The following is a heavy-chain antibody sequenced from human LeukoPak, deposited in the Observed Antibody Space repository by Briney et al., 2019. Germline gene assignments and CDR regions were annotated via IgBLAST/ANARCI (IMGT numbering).Heavy chain of an antibody. D-gene: IGHD3-22*01. Sequence: GGSLEISCKGSGYSFTSYWIGWVRQMPGKGLEGMGIIYPGESDTRYSPSFQGQVTISADKSISTAYLQWSSLKASDTAMYYCARQYYDSSGYTPYFDYWGQGTLVTVSS. CDR3: ARQYYDSSGYTPYFDY. CDR2: IYPGESDT. J-gene: IGHJ4*02. CDR1: GYSFTSYW. V-gene: IGHV5-51*01.